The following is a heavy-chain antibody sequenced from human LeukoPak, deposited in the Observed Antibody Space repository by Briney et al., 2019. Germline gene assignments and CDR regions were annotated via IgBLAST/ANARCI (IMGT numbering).Heavy chain of an antibody. CDR3: VRNHRHWFDP. Sequence: GGSLRLSCAASVFTFSDYSMNWVRQAPWQGQELIGHIRNAGDGYTTEYAASVKGRFTVSRDDSKNSLYLQMNSLKPEDTAVYYCVRNHRHWFDPWGQGTLVTVSS. J-gene: IGHJ5*02. V-gene: IGHV3-72*01. CDR2: IRNAGDGYTT. CDR1: VFTFSDYS.